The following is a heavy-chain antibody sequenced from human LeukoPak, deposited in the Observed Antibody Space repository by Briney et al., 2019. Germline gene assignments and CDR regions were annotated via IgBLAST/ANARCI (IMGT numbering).Heavy chain of an antibody. Sequence: SETLSLTCTVSGGSMSSYFWSWIRQPAGKGLEWIGRIYTSGSTNYNPSLKSRVTMSVDTSSNQFSLKLSSVTAADTAVYYCARKRKGAYDFDFWGQGTLVTVSA. CDR3: ARKRKGAYDFDF. J-gene: IGHJ4*02. CDR2: IYTSGST. CDR1: GGSMSSYF. D-gene: IGHD3-16*01. V-gene: IGHV4-4*07.